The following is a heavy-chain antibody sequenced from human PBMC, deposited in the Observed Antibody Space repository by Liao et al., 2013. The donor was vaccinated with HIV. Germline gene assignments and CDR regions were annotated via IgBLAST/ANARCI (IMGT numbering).Heavy chain of an antibody. CDR1: GDSISGSSHY. V-gene: IGHV4-39*07. D-gene: IGHD4/OR15-4a*01. CDR2: IYYSGGT. Sequence: QLQLQESGPGLVKPTETLSLTCTVSGDSISGSSHYWAWIRQPPGKGLEWIGSIYYSGGTYYTPSLRSRVTISVDTSKNQFSLMLNSVTAADTAVYFCARGGPGAGRRRVQWDLWGLGTLVTVSS. CDR3: ARGGPGAGRRRVQWDL. J-gene: IGHJ5*02.